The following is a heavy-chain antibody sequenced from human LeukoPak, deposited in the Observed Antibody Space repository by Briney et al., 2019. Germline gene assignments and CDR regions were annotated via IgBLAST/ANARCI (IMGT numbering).Heavy chain of an antibody. CDR2: ISYDGSNK. J-gene: IGHJ4*02. V-gene: IGHV3-30*04. D-gene: IGHD2-15*01. Sequence: GGSLRLSCAASGFTFSSYAMHWVRQAPGKGPEWVAVISYDGSNKYYADSVKGRFTISRDNSKNTLYLQMNSLRAEDTAVYYCARGRGGTATPYYFDYWGQGTLVTVSS. CDR3: ARGRGGTATPYYFDY. CDR1: GFTFSSYA.